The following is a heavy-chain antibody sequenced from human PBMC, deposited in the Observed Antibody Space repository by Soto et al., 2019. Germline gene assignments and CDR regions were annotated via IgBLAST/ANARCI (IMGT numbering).Heavy chain of an antibody. CDR1: GDSVSSNSAA. V-gene: IGHV6-1*01. Sequence: SQTLSHTCAISGDSVSSNSAAWNWIRQSPSRGLEWLGRTYYRSKWYNDYAVSVKSRITINPDTSKNQFSLQLNSVTPEDTAVYYCAGSSSSGGYYYYYGMDVWGQGTTVTVSS. CDR3: AGSSSSGGYYYYYGMDV. CDR2: TYYRSKWYN. J-gene: IGHJ6*02. D-gene: IGHD6-6*01.